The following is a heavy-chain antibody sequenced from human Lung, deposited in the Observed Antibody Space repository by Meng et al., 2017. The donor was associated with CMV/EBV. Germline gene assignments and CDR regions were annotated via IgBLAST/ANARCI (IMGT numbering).Heavy chain of an antibody. V-gene: IGHV4-34*01. J-gene: IGHJ6*02. Sequence: GSLRLSCAVYGGSFSGYYWSWIRQPPGKGLEWIGEINHSGSNNYNPSLKSRVTISVDTSKNQFSLKLSSVTAADTAVYYCARTTYDFWSGIYYYYYYGMDVWGQGTTVTVSS. D-gene: IGHD3-3*01. CDR1: GGSFSGYY. CDR3: ARTTYDFWSGIYYYYYYGMDV. CDR2: INHSGSN.